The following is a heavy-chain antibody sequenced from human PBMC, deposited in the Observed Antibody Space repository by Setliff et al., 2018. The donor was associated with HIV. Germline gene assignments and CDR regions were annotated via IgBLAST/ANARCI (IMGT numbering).Heavy chain of an antibody. Sequence: PSETLSLTCTVSGGSLTSGDYYWSWLRQLPGKGLQWIGYIYYSGSTYCNPSLNSRVNISIDTSKNQFSLKLNSVTAADTAVYYCARGTTYSAYESVGYYSDYWGHGTLVTVSS. CDR2: IYYSGST. CDR3: ARGTTYSAYESVGYYSDY. J-gene: IGHJ4*01. D-gene: IGHD5-12*01. CDR1: GGSLTSGDYY. V-gene: IGHV4-31*03.